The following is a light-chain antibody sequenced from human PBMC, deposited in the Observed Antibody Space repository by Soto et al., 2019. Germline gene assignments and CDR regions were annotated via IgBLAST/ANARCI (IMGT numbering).Light chain of an antibody. J-gene: IGLJ1*01. CDR2: ANT. CDR3: QVWDSSSDHYYV. V-gene: IGLV1-40*01. Sequence: QSVLTQPPSVSGAPGQRVTFSCTGSSSNIGAGYDVHWYQQLPGTAPKLLIYANTNRPSGVPDRFSGSNSGNTATLTISRVEAGDEADYYCQVWDSSSDHYYVFGTATKLTVL. CDR1: SSNIGAGYD.